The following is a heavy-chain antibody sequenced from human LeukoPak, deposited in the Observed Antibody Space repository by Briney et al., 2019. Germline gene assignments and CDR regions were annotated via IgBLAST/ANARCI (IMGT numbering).Heavy chain of an antibody. CDR2: IYSGGST. CDR3: AQGIAAAGTGY. CDR1: GFTVSSNY. D-gene: IGHD6-13*01. J-gene: IGHJ4*02. Sequence: GGSLRLSCAASGFTVSSNYMSWVRQAPGKGLEWVSVIYSGGSTYYADSVKGRFTISRDNSKNTLYLQMSSLRAEDTAVYYCAQGIAAAGTGYWGQGTLVTVSS. V-gene: IGHV3-66*01.